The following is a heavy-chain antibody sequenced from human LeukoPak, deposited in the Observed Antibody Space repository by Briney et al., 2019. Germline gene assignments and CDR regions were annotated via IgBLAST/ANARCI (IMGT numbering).Heavy chain of an antibody. CDR3: ARYSGSYFDPFGTYGMDV. CDR1: GFTFSSYS. CDR2: NSSSSSYI. D-gene: IGHD1-26*01. J-gene: IGHJ6*02. V-gene: IGHV3-21*01. Sequence: GGSLRLSCAASGFTFSSYSMNWVRQAPGKGLEWVSSNSSSSSYIYYADSVKGRFTISRDNAKNSLYLQMNSLRAEDTAVYYCARYSGSYFDPFGTYGMDVWGQGTTVTVSS.